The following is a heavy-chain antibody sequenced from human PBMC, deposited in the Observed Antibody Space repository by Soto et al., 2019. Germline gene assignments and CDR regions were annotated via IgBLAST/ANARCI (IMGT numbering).Heavy chain of an antibody. CDR1: GGSISSGGYY. J-gene: IGHJ4*02. V-gene: IGHV4-31*03. CDR2: IYYSGGT. Sequence: SETLSLTCTVSGGSISSGGYYWSWIRQHPGKGLEWIGYIYYSGGTYYNPSLKSRVTISVDTSKNQFSLKLSSVTAADTAVYYCARGQSITIFRVARGGPAFDYWGQGTLVTVAS. D-gene: IGHD3-3*01. CDR3: ARGQSITIFRVARGGPAFDY.